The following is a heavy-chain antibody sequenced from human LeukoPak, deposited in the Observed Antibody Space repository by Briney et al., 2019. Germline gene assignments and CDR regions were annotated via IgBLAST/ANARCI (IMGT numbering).Heavy chain of an antibody. Sequence: PGGSLRLSCVVSGFIVSDYYMYWVRQARAKSLEWVSVIYTGGRTLYADSVRGRVTTSRDSPKNKLYLQMDSLRAEDTAIYYCARDSSDFGDALDIWGQGTMVTVSS. CDR2: IYTGGRT. CDR1: GFIVSDYY. J-gene: IGHJ3*02. CDR3: ARDSSDFGDALDI. D-gene: IGHD3-3*01. V-gene: IGHV3-53*01.